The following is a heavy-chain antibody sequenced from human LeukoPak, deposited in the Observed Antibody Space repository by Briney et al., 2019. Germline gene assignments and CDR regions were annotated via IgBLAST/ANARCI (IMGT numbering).Heavy chain of an antibody. Sequence: SETLSLTCAVSGYSISSGYYWGWIRQPPGKGLEWIGSIYHSRSTYYNPSLKSRVTISVDTSKNQFSLKLSSVTAADTAVYYCASAKYNWNYVDYYYYYMDVWGKGTTVTVSS. D-gene: IGHD1-7*01. CDR1: GYSISSGYY. CDR3: ASAKYNWNYVDYYYYYMDV. V-gene: IGHV4-38-2*01. J-gene: IGHJ6*03. CDR2: IYHSRST.